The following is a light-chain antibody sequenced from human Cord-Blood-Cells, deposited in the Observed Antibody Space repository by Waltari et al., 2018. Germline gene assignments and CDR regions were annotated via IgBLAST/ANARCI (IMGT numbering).Light chain of an antibody. J-gene: IGKJ2*01. CDR1: QSISSY. V-gene: IGKV1-39*01. Sequence: FLLIQSPSSVTASGGDRVYVTCRASQSISSYLNWYQQKPGKAPKLLIYAASSLQSGAVSRFSGSGSATDFTLTISSLRTQNLSTYYCQQSYSTPYTFGQGTKLEIK. CDR3: QQSYSTPYT. CDR2: AAS.